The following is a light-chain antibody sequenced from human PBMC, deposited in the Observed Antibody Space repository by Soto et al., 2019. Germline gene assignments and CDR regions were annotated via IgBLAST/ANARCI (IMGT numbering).Light chain of an antibody. V-gene: IGLV1-40*01. CDR2: DNT. CDR3: QSFDKYLSAVV. Sequence: QSVLTQPPSMSGAPGQRVTLSCTGSSSNIGAGYDVHWYQHLPGTAPKLLIYDNTIRPSGVPARFSGSKSGTSASLAISGLQAEDEADYYCQSFDKYLSAVVFGGGTKLTVL. CDR1: SSNIGAGYD. J-gene: IGLJ2*01.